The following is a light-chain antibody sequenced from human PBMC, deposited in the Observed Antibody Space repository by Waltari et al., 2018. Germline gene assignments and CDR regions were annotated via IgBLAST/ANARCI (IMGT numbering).Light chain of an antibody. Sequence: QSPLTQPAPVSASPGQSITLSCTGTRSDLGGYVYAPGYQHHPCRAPKLIIYDVDTRPSGISSRFSGSKSGNTASLTISGLQPEDEADYYCCSYTNSGTRVFGTGTKVTVL. CDR2: DVD. CDR3: CSYTNSGTRV. V-gene: IGLV2-14*01. CDR1: RSDLGGYVY. J-gene: IGLJ1*01.